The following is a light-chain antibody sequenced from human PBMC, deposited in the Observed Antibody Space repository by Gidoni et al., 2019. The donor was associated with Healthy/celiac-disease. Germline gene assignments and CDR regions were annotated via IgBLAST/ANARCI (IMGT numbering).Light chain of an antibody. CDR2: AAS. V-gene: IGKV1-39*01. CDR1: QSISSY. J-gene: IGKJ3*01. CDR3: QQSYSTPFT. Sequence: QMTQSPSSLSASVGDRVTITCRASQSISSYLNWYQQKPGKAPKLLIYAASSLQSGVPSRFSGSGSGTDFTLTISSLQPEDFATYYCQQSYSTPFTFGPGTKVDIK.